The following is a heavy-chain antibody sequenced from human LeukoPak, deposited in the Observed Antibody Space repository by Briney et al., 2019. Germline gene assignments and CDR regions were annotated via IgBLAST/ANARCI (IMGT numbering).Heavy chain of an antibody. CDR3: ARGARVWFGELLY. D-gene: IGHD3-10*01. CDR2: ISSSSSYI. CDR1: GFTFSSYS. J-gene: IGHJ4*02. Sequence: GGSLRLSCAASGFTFSSYSMNWVRQAPGKGLEWVSSISSSSSYIHYADSVKGRFTISRDNAKNSLYLQMNSLRAEDTAVYYCARGARVWFGELLYGGQGTLVTVSS. V-gene: IGHV3-21*01.